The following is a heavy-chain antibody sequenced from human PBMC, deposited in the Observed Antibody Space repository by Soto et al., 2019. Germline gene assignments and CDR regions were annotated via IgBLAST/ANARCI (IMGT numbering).Heavy chain of an antibody. D-gene: IGHD3-22*01. V-gene: IGHV4-31*03. Sequence: SETLSLTCTVSGGSISSGGYYWSWIRQHPGKGLEWIGYIYYSGSTYYNPSLKSRVTISVDTSKNQFSLKLSSVTAADTAVYYCARDVIYYDSSGPHAFDIWGQGTMVTVSS. CDR1: GGSISSGGYY. CDR2: IYYSGST. CDR3: ARDVIYYDSSGPHAFDI. J-gene: IGHJ3*02.